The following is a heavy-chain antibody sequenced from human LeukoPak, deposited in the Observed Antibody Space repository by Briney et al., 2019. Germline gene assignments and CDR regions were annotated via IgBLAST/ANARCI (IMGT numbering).Heavy chain of an antibody. CDR2: FYINGST. Sequence: SETLSLTCTVSGGSIGSRNCYWSWIRQPAGKGLEWLGRFYINGSTNYNPSLKSRVTMSVDTSKNQFFLKLTSVTAADSALYYCARSCRAKDLPLFDYWGQGTLVTVSS. V-gene: IGHV4-61*02. D-gene: IGHD1-26*01. CDR3: ARSCRAKDLPLFDY. CDR1: GGSIGSRNCY. J-gene: IGHJ4*02.